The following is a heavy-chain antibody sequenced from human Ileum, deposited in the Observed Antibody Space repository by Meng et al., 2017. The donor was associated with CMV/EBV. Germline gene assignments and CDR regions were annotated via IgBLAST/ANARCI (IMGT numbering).Heavy chain of an antibody. V-gene: IGHV3-48*03. J-gene: IGHJ3*02. D-gene: IGHD3-9*01. CDR1: GFTFTTYE. CDR3: ARMNYDILTGYGGAFAI. CDR2: ISSSGGTI. Sequence: GGSLRLSCAASGFTFTTYEMNWVRQAPGKGLEWVSYISSSGGTIYDADSVKGRFTISRDNAKNSLYLQMSSLRVEDTAVYYCARMNYDILTGYGGAFAIWGHGTMVTVSS.